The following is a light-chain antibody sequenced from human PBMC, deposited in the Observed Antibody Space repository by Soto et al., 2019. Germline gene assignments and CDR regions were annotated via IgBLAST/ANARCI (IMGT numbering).Light chain of an antibody. J-gene: IGLJ1*01. CDR2: YDD. Sequence: QSVLTQSPSVSEAPRQRVTISCSGSSSNIGNNAVKWYQQVPGKAPKLLIYYDDLLPPGVSDRFSGSKSGTSASLAISGLQSEDEADYYCEAWDDSLNGYVFGTGTKLTV. CDR1: SSNIGNNA. CDR3: EAWDDSLNGYV. V-gene: IGLV1-36*01.